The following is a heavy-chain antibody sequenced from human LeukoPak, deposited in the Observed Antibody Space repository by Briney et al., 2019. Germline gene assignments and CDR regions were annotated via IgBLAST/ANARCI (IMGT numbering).Heavy chain of an antibody. CDR1: GFTFSSYA. V-gene: IGHV3-30-3*01. J-gene: IGHJ4*02. CDR3: ARDSSDDSSGYPDY. CDR2: ILYDGSNK. Sequence: PGGSLRLSCAASGFTFSSYAVHWVRQAPGKGLEWVAVILYDGSNKYYADSVKGRFTISRDNSKNTLYLQMNSLRAEDTAVYYCARDSSDDSSGYPDYWGQGTLVTVSS. D-gene: IGHD3-22*01.